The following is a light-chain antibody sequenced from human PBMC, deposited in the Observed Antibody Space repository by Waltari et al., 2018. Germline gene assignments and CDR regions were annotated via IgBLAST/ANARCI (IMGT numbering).Light chain of an antibody. V-gene: IGLV1-40*01. J-gene: IGLJ2*01. Sequence: TQPPSVSGAPGQRVTISCTGSSSNIGAGYDVHWYQQLPGTAPKLLIYGNSNRPSGVPDRFSGSKSGTSASLAITGLQAEDEADYYCQSYDSSLSVYVVFGGGTKLTVL. CDR3: QSYDSSLSVYVV. CDR1: SSNIGAGYD. CDR2: GNS.